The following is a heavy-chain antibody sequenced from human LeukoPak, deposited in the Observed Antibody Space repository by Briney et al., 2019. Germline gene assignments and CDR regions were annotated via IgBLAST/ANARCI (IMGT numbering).Heavy chain of an antibody. J-gene: IGHJ4*02. CDR1: GYSFTSYW. CDR2: IYPGDSDT. V-gene: IGHV5-51*01. D-gene: IGHD2-21*02. CDR3: ARQLAYCGGDCYSEGDY. Sequence: GESLKISCKGSGYSFTSYWIGWVRQMPGKGLEWMGIIYPGDSDTRYSPSFQGQVTISADKSISTAYLQWSSLKASDTAMYYCARQLAYCGGDCYSEGDYWGQGTLVTVSS.